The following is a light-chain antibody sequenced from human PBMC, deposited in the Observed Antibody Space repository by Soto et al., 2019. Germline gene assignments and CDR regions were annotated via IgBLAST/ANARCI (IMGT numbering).Light chain of an antibody. CDR2: DVS. Sequence: QSALTQPASVSGSPGQSITISCTGTSTDVGRYNYVSWYQQHPSNAPKLMVYDVSNRPSWVSNRFSGSKSGITASLTISWLQAEDEADYYCTSYTSDSTYVFGTGTKVTVL. CDR3: TSYTSDSTYV. V-gene: IGLV2-14*01. J-gene: IGLJ1*01. CDR1: STDVGRYNY.